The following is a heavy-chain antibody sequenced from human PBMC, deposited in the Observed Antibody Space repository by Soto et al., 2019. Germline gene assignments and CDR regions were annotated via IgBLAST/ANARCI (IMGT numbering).Heavy chain of an antibody. Sequence: GASVKVSCKASGYTFSNYYMHWVRQAPGQGLEWMGIINPSGGSTSYGQKFQGRVTMTRDTSTSTVYMELSTLRSEDTAVYYCARDRDGYNGAFDYWGQGTLVTSPQ. CDR3: ARDRDGYNGAFDY. J-gene: IGHJ4*02. CDR1: GYTFSNYY. CDR2: INPSGGST. D-gene: IGHD5-12*01. V-gene: IGHV1-46*03.